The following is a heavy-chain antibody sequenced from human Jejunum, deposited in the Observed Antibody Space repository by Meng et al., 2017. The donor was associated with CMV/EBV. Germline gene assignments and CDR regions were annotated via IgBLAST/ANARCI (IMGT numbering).Heavy chain of an antibody. CDR2: IRSKAYGGTT. J-gene: IGHJ4*02. D-gene: IGHD6-19*01. Sequence: TVGDYAMSWVRQAPGKGLEWVGFIRSKAYGGTTEYAASVKGRFTISRDDSKSIAYLQMNSLKTEDTAVYYCTTNNKNSSGWYLAYWGQGTLVTVSS. V-gene: IGHV3-49*04. CDR3: TTNNKNSSGWYLAY. CDR1: TVGDYA.